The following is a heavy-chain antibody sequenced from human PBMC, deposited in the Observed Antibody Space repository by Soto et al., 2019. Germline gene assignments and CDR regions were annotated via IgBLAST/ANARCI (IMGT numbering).Heavy chain of an antibody. CDR3: ARLPITMVRGVIGAWSMDV. CDR2: IDPSDSYT. J-gene: IGHJ6*02. CDR1: GYSFTSYW. V-gene: IGHV5-10-1*01. D-gene: IGHD3-10*01. Sequence: PGESLKISCKGSGYSFTSYWISWVRQMPGKGLEWMGRIDPSDSYTNYSPSFQGHVTISADKSISTAYLQWSSLKASDTAMYYCARLPITMVRGVIGAWSMDVWGQGTTVTVSS.